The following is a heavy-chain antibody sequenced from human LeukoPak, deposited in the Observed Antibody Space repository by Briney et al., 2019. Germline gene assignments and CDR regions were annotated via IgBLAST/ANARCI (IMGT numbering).Heavy chain of an antibody. J-gene: IGHJ4*02. CDR2: INTGKGNT. D-gene: IGHD2/OR15-2a*01. CDR1: GYTFTDYA. CDR3: ARDRPRSRGIFDY. Sequence: ASVKVSCKASGYTFTDYAMHWVRQAPGERLEWMGWINTGKGNTKYSQKFQGRVTITMDTSASTAYMELSSLRSEDTAVYYCARDRPRSRGIFDYWGQGTLVTVSS. V-gene: IGHV1-3*04.